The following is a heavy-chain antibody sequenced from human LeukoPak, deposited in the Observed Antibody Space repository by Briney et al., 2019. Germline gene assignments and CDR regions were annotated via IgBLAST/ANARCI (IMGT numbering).Heavy chain of an antibody. D-gene: IGHD2-15*01. CDR1: GFTFSSYA. J-gene: IGHJ4*02. CDR2: ISGSGGST. CDR3: AKGDIVVVVAATFVY. V-gene: IGHV3-23*01. Sequence: PGGSLRLSCAASGFTFSSYAMSWVRQAPGKGLEWVSAISGSGGSTYYADSVKGRLTTSRDNSKTTLYLQMNSLRAEDPAVYYCAKGDIVVVVAATFVYWGQGALVTVSS.